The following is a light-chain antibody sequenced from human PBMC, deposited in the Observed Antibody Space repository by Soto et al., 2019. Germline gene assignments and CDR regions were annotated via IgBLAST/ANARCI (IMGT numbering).Light chain of an antibody. V-gene: IGKV3-20*01. CDR1: GSVSSRY. CDR3: QQYGSSPPWT. CDR2: GAS. Sequence: EIMLSQSPGTLSLSPGERATLSCRATGSVSSRYLAWYQQKPGQAPRLLIYGASSRATGIPDRFSGSGSGTDFTLTISRLEPEDFAVYYCQQYGSSPPWTFGQGTMVDVK. J-gene: IGKJ1*01.